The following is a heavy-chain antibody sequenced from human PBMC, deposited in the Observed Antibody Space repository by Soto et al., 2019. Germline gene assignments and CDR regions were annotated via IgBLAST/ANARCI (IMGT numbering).Heavy chain of an antibody. Sequence: PSETLSLTCTVSGATISSSSFYWGWIRQPPGKGLESIANIYYDGSTYYNPSLKSRVTISVDTSKNQFSLELSSVTAADTAVYYCASIYDSSGYYYGNNWFDPWGQGTLVTVSS. CDR3: ASIYDSSGYYYGNNWFDP. J-gene: IGHJ5*02. CDR2: IYYDGST. CDR1: GATISSSSFY. V-gene: IGHV4-39*07. D-gene: IGHD3-22*01.